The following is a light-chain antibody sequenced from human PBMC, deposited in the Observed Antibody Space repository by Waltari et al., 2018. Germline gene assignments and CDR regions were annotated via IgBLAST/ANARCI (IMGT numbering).Light chain of an antibody. CDR2: EGS. V-gene: IGLV2-23*03. Sequence: QSALTQPASLSGSPGQSITLSCTGTSRDVGSSNLVPGYQQHPGQAPQLIIYEGSKRPSGVSNRFSGSKSGNTASLTISGLQAEDEADYHCCSYAGGSAFVVFGGGTKLTVL. J-gene: IGLJ2*01. CDR1: SRDVGSSNL. CDR3: CSYAGGSAFVV.